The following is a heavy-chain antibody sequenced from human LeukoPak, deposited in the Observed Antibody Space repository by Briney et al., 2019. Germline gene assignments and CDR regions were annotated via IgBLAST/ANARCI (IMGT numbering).Heavy chain of an antibody. D-gene: IGHD3-10*02. J-gene: IGHJ6*04. V-gene: IGHV3-23*01. Sequence: GGSLRLSCAASGFTFSSHGMSWVRQAPGKGLEWVSTISGSGDYTYYADSVKGRFTISRDNSKNTLYLQMNSLRAEDTAIYYCAELGITMIGGVWGKGTTVTISS. CDR2: ISGSGDYT. CDR3: AELGITMIGGV. CDR1: GFTFSSHG.